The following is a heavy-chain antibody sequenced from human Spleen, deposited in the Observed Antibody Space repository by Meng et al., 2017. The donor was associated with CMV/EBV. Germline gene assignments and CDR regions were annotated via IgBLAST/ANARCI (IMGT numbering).Heavy chain of an antibody. D-gene: IGHD2-8*01. CDR1: GFCFSRNW. CDR3: ARVYGGYDS. CDR2: INQDGSEK. Sequence: LSCAASGFCFSRNWMPWVRQAAGEGLEWVANINQDGSEKYFVDSVKGRFTISRDNAKNSLYLQMNSLTVADTAIYYCARVYGGYDSWGQGVLVTVSS. J-gene: IGHJ4*02. V-gene: IGHV3-7*01.